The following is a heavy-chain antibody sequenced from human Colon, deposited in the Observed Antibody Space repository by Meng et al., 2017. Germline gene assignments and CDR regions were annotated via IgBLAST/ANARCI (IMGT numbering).Heavy chain of an antibody. V-gene: IGHV3-74*03. Sequence: EVQLVESGGGLVQPGGSLILSCAASGFTFSSYWMPWVRQVPGKGLVWVSHISSDGSGTTYADSVQGRFTSSRDNAKNTVYLQMNSLRAEDTAVYFCARDDPGVGIDFWGQGTLVTVSS. J-gene: IGHJ4*02. D-gene: IGHD1-26*01. CDR1: GFTFSSYW. CDR2: ISSDGSGT. CDR3: ARDDPGVGIDF.